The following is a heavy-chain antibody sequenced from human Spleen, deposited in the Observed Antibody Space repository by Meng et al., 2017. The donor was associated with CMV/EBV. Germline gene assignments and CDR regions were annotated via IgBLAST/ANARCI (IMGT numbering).Heavy chain of an antibody. D-gene: IGHD2-2*01. Sequence: SCAASGFMLSTYWMTWVRQAPGKGLTWVAHIKQDGIEKYYVDSVRGRFTISRDNAKNALYLQMNSLRVEDTAMYFCARGVVPAVGDWFDPWGQGTLVTVSS. CDR1: GFMLSTYW. J-gene: IGHJ5*02. CDR3: ARGVVPAVGDWFDP. CDR2: IKQDGIEK. V-gene: IGHV3-7*01.